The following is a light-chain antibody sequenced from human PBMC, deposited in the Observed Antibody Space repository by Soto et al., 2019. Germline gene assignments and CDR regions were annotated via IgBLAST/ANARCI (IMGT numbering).Light chain of an antibody. Sequence: EIVLTQSPATLSLSPGERATLSCRASQSVSSSLAWYHQKPGQAPRLLIYDASNRATGIPARFSGSGSGTDFTLTISSLEPEDFAVYYCQQRTNWPYTFGQGTKLEIK. V-gene: IGKV3-11*01. J-gene: IGKJ2*01. CDR2: DAS. CDR3: QQRTNWPYT. CDR1: QSVSSS.